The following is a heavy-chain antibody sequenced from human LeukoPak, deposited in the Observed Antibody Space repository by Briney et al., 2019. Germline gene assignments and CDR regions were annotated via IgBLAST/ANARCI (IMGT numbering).Heavy chain of an antibody. J-gene: IGHJ3*02. D-gene: IGHD3-10*01. CDR2: IYYTGIT. CDR3: ARYCSTSGIKAFGI. Sequence: SETLSLTCTVSGDSISSYYWSWIRQPPGKGLEWIGYIYYTGITKYNPSLKSRVTMSVDTSKNQFSLKLTSVTAADTAVYYCARYCSTSGIKAFGIWGQGTMVTVSS. CDR1: GDSISSYY. V-gene: IGHV4-59*01.